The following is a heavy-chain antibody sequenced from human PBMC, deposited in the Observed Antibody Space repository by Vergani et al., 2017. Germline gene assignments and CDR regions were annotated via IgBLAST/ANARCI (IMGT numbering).Heavy chain of an antibody. CDR2: ISARYPST. J-gene: IGHJ4*02. Sequence: EVQLLQSGGGVIQPGGSVRPPCAASGFTFSACPMTWVRQAPGKGREWVSAISARYPSTFYADAVKGRFTISRDNSKNMLYLQINSLRAEDTAVYYCARLSYDTTPYLQGGYDCWGQGTLVSVSS. CDR1: GFTFSACP. CDR3: ARLSYDTTPYLQGGYDC. V-gene: IGHV3-23*01. D-gene: IGHD3-22*01.